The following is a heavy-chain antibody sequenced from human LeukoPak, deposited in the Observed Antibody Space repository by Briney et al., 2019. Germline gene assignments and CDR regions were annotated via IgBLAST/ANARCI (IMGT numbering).Heavy chain of an antibody. Sequence: GASVKVSCKASGGTFSSYAISWVRQAPGQGLEWMGGIIPIFGTANYAQKFQGRVTITADESTSTAYMELSSLRSEDTAVYYCAREGRGYCSSTSCYDGFDPWGQGTLVTVSS. J-gene: IGHJ5*02. CDR1: GGTFSSYA. CDR2: IIPIFGTA. D-gene: IGHD2-2*01. CDR3: AREGRGYCSSTSCYDGFDP. V-gene: IGHV1-69*13.